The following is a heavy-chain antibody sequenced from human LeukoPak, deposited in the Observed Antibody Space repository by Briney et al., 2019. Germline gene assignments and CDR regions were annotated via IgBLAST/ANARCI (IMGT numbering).Heavy chain of an antibody. CDR2: ISSSSSYT. J-gene: IGHJ4*02. CDR1: GFTFSDYY. V-gene: IGHV3-11*03. CDR3: ARQGSRNHFDY. Sequence: GGSLRLSCAASGFTFSDYYMSWIRQAPGKGLEWVSYISSSSSYTNYADSVKGRFTISRDNAKNSLYLQMNSLRAEDTAVYYCARQGSRNHFDYWGQGTLVTVSS. D-gene: IGHD2-2*01.